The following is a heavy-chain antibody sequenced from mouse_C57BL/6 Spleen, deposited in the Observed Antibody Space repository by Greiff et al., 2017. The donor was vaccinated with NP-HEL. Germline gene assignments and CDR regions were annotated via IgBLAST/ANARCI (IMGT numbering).Heavy chain of an antibody. D-gene: IGHD1-1*01. J-gene: IGHJ2*01. CDR3: ARHVITTVVATDY. V-gene: IGHV1-80*01. Sequence: QVQLQQSGAELVKPGASVKISCKASGYAFSSYWMNWVKQRPGKGLEWIGQIYPGDGDTNYNGKFKGKATLTADKSSSTAYMQLSSLTSEDSSVYFCARHVITTVVATDYWGQGTTLTVSS. CDR2: IYPGDGDT. CDR1: GYAFSSYW.